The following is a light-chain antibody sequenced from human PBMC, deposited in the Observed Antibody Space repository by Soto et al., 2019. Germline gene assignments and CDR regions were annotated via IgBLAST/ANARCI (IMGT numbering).Light chain of an antibody. CDR3: AAWDDILNGYV. Sequence: VLTQRPSASGTPGQRVTISCSGSSSNIESNTVTWYQQLPGTAPKLVIYSNYDRPSGVPDRFSGSTSGTSASPVIRGLQSEDEADYYCAAWDDILNGYVFGGGTKVTVL. CDR2: SNY. J-gene: IGLJ1*01. CDR1: SSNIESNT. V-gene: IGLV1-44*01.